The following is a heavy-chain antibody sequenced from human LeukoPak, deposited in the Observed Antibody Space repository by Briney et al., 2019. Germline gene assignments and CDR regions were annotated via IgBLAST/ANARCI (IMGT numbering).Heavy chain of an antibody. D-gene: IGHD1-26*01. CDR1: GGSISSGGYY. J-gene: IGHJ5*02. CDR2: IYYSGST. CDR3: ARSQASWALGWFDP. Sequence: PSGTLSLTCTVSGGSISSGGYYWSWIRQHPGKGLEWIGYIYYSGSTYYNPSLKSRVTISVDTSKNQFSLKLSSVTAADTAVYYCARSQASWALGWFDPWGQGTLVTVSS. V-gene: IGHV4-31*03.